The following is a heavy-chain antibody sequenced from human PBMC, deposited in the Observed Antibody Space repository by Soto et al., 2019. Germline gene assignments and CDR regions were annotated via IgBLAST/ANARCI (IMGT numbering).Heavy chain of an antibody. D-gene: IGHD1-26*01. Sequence: ASVKVSCKVSGYTLTELSMHWVRQAPGKGLEWMGGFDPEDGETIYAQKFQGRVTMTEDTSTDTAYMELSSLRSEDTAVYYCATADEVGGSDDYWGQGTLVTVSS. V-gene: IGHV1-24*01. J-gene: IGHJ4*02. CDR1: GYTLTELS. CDR2: FDPEDGET. CDR3: ATADEVGGSDDY.